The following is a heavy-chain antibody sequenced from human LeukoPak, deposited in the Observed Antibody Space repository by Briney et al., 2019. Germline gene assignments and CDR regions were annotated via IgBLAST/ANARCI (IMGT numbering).Heavy chain of an antibody. CDR1: GFTFDTYG. D-gene: IGHD3-10*01. CDR3: ARSYGSGSHIYYYYGMDV. Sequence: GGSLRLSCAASGFTFDTYGMSWVRQAPGKGLEWVSSISSNSANTYYADSVKGRFTISRDNSKNTLYLQMNSLRAEDTAVYYCARSYGSGSHIYYYYGMDVWGQGTTVTVSS. J-gene: IGHJ6*02. V-gene: IGHV3-23*01. CDR2: ISSNSANT.